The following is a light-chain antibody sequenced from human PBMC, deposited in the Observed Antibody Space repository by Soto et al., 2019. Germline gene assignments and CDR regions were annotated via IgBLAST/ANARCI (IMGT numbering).Light chain of an antibody. CDR2: GNI. V-gene: IGLV1-40*01. Sequence: QLVLTQPPSVSGAPGQRVTISCAGSSSNIGAGYDVHWYQQLPGTAPKLLIYGNIRRPSGVPDRFSGSKSGTSASLAITGLQAEDEADYYCQSYDSILSASVFGGGTQLTVL. J-gene: IGLJ2*01. CDR1: SSNIGAGYD. CDR3: QSYDSILSASV.